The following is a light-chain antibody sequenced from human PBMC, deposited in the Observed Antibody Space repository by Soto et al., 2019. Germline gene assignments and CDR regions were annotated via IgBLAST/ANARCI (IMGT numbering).Light chain of an antibody. CDR1: SSDVGGYNY. CDR2: DVS. V-gene: IGLV2-14*01. Sequence: QSVLTQPASVSGSPGQSITISCTGTSSDVGGYNYVSWYQQHPGKAPKLMIYDVSNRPSGVSNRFSGSKSGNTASLTISGLEAEDEADYCCRSYTSSTSAVFGGGTKLTVL. J-gene: IGLJ2*01. CDR3: RSYTSSTSAV.